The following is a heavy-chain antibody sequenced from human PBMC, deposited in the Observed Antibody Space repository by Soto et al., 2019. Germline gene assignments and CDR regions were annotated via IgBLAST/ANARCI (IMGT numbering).Heavy chain of an antibody. J-gene: IGHJ4*02. Sequence: AGGSVRLSXAASGFSFNDYALSWVRQAPGKGLEWVATISGIGGSTYLADSVKGRLSISRDNSKNTVSLLMNSLRAEDTAVYFCARGSSGYISSWYYFDYWGRGTLVTVSS. CDR3: ARGSSGYISSWYYFDY. V-gene: IGHV3-23*01. CDR2: ISGIGGST. D-gene: IGHD6-13*01. CDR1: GFSFNDYA.